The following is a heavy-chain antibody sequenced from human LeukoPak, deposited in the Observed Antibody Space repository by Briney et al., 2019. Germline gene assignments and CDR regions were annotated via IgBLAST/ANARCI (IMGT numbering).Heavy chain of an antibody. CDR1: GFSFSSYG. CDR3: ARDHLLGSYLSY. J-gene: IGHJ4*02. V-gene: IGHV3-30*19. Sequence: PGRSLRLSCAASGFSFSSYGMHWVRQAPGKGLEWVAVISYDGSNKYYADSVKGRFTISRDNSKNTLYLQMNSLRAEDTAVYYCARDHLLGSYLSYWGQGTLVTVSS. D-gene: IGHD1-26*01. CDR2: ISYDGSNK.